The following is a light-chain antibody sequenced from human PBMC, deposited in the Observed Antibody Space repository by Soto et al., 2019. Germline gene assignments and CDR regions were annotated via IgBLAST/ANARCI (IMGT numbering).Light chain of an antibody. V-gene: IGLV2-14*01. CDR3: SSYTRSSTLL. CDR2: ELS. CDR1: SSDVADYKY. Sequence: QSVLTQPASVSGSPGQSITISCAGTSSDVADYKYVSWYQHHPSKAPKLMIYELSNRPSGVSDRFSGSKSGNTASLTISGLQAEDEADYYCSSYTRSSTLLFGGGTQLTVL. J-gene: IGLJ2*01.